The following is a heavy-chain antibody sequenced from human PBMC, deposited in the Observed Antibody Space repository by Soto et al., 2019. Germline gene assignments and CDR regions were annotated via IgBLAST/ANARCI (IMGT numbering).Heavy chain of an antibody. CDR1: GFTFSSYA. V-gene: IGHV3-23*01. CDR3: AKGTIDWNWFDP. CDR2: MSGSGGRT. D-gene: IGHD3-9*01. J-gene: IGHJ5*02. Sequence: EVQMLEYGGGLVQPGGSLRLSCADSGFTFSSYAMSWVRQARGRGLEWVSAMSGSGGRTYYADSVTGRFTISRDNSKNTLYLQRNSLRAEDTAVYYCAKGTIDWNWFDPWGQGTLVTVSS.